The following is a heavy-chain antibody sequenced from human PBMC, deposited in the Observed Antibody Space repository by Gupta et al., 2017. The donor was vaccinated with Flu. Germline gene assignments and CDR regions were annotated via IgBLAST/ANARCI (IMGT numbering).Heavy chain of an antibody. V-gene: IGHV1-2*02. CDR2: INLSSGGT. Sequence: QVPLVQSGAEVKKPGASMKVSCKASGFTFTDYHIHWMRQAPGQGLEWMGWINLSSGGTNFAQKFQGRVTMARDTSIRTAYMDMASLRSDDTAVYFCARPSVPNTSGWFVFDSWGQGTLITVSS. CDR1: GFTFTDYH. CDR3: ARPSVPNTSGWFVFDS. J-gene: IGHJ4*02. D-gene: IGHD6-19*01.